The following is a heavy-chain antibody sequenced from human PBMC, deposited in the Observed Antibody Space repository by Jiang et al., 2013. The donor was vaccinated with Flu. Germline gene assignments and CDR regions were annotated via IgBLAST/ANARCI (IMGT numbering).Heavy chain of an antibody. CDR1: GGSINSYNSY. V-gene: IGHV4-39*01. CDR3: ARVPGWQQRGTRTS. CDR2: IYYSGSA. D-gene: IGHD6-13*01. Sequence: LLKPSETLSLTCTVSGGSINSYNSYWGWIRQPPGKGLEWIGNIYYSGSAYYNPSLRSRVTISVDTSKDQFSLKLSSVTAADTAVYYCARVPGWQQRGTRTSWG. J-gene: IGHJ5*01.